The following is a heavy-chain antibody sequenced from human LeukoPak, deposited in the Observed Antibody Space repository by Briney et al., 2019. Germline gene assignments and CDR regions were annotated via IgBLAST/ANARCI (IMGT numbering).Heavy chain of an antibody. Sequence: SVKVSCKASGGTFSSYAISWVRQAPGQGLEWMGGIIPIFGTANCAQKFQGRVTITADESTSTAYMGLSSLRSEDTAVYYCARDQKYNWNDAPLDYWGQGTLVTVSS. V-gene: IGHV1-69*01. CDR1: GGTFSSYA. CDR3: ARDQKYNWNDAPLDY. CDR2: IIPIFGTA. D-gene: IGHD1-1*01. J-gene: IGHJ4*02.